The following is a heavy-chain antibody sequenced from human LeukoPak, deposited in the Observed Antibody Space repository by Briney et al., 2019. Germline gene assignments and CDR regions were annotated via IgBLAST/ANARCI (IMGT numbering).Heavy chain of an antibody. D-gene: IGHD1-26*01. CDR3: VGGTYYGGDY. Sequence: SQTLSLTCTVSGGSISGGDYYWNWIRQPAGKGLEYIGRIYTSGSTNYNPSLKSRVTMSVDTSKNQFSLKLSSVTAADTAVYYCVGGTYYGGDYWGQGTLVTVSS. CDR1: GGSISGGDYY. V-gene: IGHV4-61*02. CDR2: IYTSGST. J-gene: IGHJ4*02.